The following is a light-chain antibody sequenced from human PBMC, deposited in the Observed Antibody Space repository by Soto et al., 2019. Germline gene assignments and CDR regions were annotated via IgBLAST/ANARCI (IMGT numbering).Light chain of an antibody. V-gene: IGKV3-20*01. J-gene: IGKJ2*01. Sequence: EIVLTQSPGTLSLSPGQRATLSCRASESISSDYLAWYQQRLGQAPRLLIYGASSGATGIPDRFSGSGSGTDFTLTIRRLEPEDFAIYYCQQYGGVPYTFGQGTKLEIK. CDR3: QQYGGVPYT. CDR2: GAS. CDR1: ESISSDY.